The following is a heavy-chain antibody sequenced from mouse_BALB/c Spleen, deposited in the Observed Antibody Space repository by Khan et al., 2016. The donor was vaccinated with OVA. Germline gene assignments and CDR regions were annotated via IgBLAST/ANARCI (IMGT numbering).Heavy chain of an antibody. CDR2: IYPGSGNT. CDR1: GYTFTDYY. D-gene: IGHD2-2*01. J-gene: IGHJ3*01. V-gene: IGHV1-77*01. CDR3: ARSGIGSFAY. Sequence: QVQLKQSGAELARPGASVKLSCKASGYTFTDYYINWVRQRTGQGLEWIGEIYPGSGNTYYNEKFKDKATLTADKSSSTAFMQLNSLTSEDSSVYFCARSGIGSFAYWGQGTLVTVSA.